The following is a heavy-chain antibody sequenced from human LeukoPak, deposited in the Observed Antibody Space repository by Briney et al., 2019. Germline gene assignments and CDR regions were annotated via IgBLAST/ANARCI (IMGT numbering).Heavy chain of an antibody. D-gene: IGHD3-10*01. V-gene: IGHV1-2*02. Sequence: ASVKVSCKASGYTFTGYYMHWVRQAPGQGLEWMGWINLNSGGTNYAQKFQGRVTMTRDTSISTAYMELSRLRSDDTAVYYCARGWSYYGSGSYYIDPHFDYWGQGTLVTVSS. CDR1: GYTFTGYY. CDR2: INLNSGGT. CDR3: ARGWSYYGSGSYYIDPHFDY. J-gene: IGHJ4*02.